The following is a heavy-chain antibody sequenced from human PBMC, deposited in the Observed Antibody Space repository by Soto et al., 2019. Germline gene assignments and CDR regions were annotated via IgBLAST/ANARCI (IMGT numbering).Heavy chain of an antibody. D-gene: IGHD3-10*01. Sequence: QVHLVQSGVEVKKPGASEKVSCTASGYNFINYGITWVRQAPGQGLEWMGWIRVHKGNTNYAQKFQGRVTMSTDTSTSTAYMELRSLRPDDTAVYYCVRDLDGSGSYYTDYWGPGTLVIVSS. CDR1: GYNFINYG. CDR3: VRDLDGSGSYYTDY. CDR2: IRVHKGNT. J-gene: IGHJ4*02. V-gene: IGHV1-18*01.